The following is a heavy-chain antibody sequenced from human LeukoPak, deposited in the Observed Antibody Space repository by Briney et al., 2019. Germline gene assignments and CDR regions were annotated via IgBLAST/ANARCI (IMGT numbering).Heavy chain of an antibody. J-gene: IGHJ4*02. V-gene: IGHV1-69*05. D-gene: IGHD1-26*01. Sequence: SVKVSCKASGGTFSSYAISWVRQAPGQGLEWLGGIIPIFGTANYAQKFQGRVTITTDESTSTAYMELSSLRSEYTAVYYCARDVGGSYFPFDYWGQGTLVTVSS. CDR3: ARDVGGSYFPFDY. CDR1: GGTFSSYA. CDR2: IIPIFGTA.